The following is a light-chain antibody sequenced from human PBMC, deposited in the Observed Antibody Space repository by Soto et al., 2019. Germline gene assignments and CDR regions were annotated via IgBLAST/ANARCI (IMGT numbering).Light chain of an antibody. V-gene: IGKV3-20*01. CDR2: GAS. CDR3: HQYGSIPHT. Sequence: DIVLTQSPGTLSLSPGERATLSCRASQSISGSLLAWYQQKGGQAPRLLIYGASSRATGIPDRFSGSAPGTDFTFIISRLEPEDFAVYYCHQYGSIPHTFGQGTKLETK. CDR1: QSISGSL. J-gene: IGKJ2*01.